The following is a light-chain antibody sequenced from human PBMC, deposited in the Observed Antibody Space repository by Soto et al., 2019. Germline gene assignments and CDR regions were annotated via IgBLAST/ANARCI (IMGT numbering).Light chain of an antibody. CDR3: QQSSSTPRT. J-gene: IGKJ1*01. CDR2: ASY. V-gene: IGKV1-39*01. Sequence: DLQMTQSPSSLSASVGDRVTITCRASQTISGFLNWYQQKPGEAPKLLIYASYKLQTGVPSRFSGSGSGTDFTLIISSLQSEDTATYYCQQSSSTPRTFGQGTKVEIK. CDR1: QTISGF.